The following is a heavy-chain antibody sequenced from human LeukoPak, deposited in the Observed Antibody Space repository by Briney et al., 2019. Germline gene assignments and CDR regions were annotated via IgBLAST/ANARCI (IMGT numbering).Heavy chain of an antibody. CDR3: ARGGLGYYGSGSYCWFDP. V-gene: IGHV4-30-2*01. Sequence: SQTLSLTCSVSGGSISSGGYSWSWIRQPPGKGLEWIGYIYHSGSTYYNPSLKSRVTISVDRSKNQFSLKLSSVTAADTAVCYCARGGLGYYGSGSYCWFDPWGQGTLVTVSS. CDR1: GGSISSGGYS. CDR2: IYHSGST. D-gene: IGHD3-10*01. J-gene: IGHJ5*02.